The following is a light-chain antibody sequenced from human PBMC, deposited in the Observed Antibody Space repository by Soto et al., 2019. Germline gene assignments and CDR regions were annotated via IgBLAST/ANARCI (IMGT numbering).Light chain of an antibody. CDR2: GDS. J-gene: IGLJ3*02. CDR1: SSNIGAGYD. Sequence: QSVLTQPPSVSGAPGQRVTISCTGSSSNIGAGYDVHWYQQLPGTAPKLLIYGDSNRPSGVPDRFSGSKSGTSASLAITGLHDEDEADDYCQSYDSSLSGWVFGGGTKLTVL. CDR3: QSYDSSLSGWV. V-gene: IGLV1-40*01.